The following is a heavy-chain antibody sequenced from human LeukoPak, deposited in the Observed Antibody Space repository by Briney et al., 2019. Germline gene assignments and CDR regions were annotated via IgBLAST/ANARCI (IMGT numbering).Heavy chain of an antibody. CDR2: IYYSGST. D-gene: IGHD3-10*01. CDR1: GGSISSGGYY. CDR3: ARGYYGSGSYYKFGWFDP. J-gene: IGHJ5*02. V-gene: IGHV4-31*03. Sequence: SETLSLTCTVSGGSISSGGYYWSWIRQHPGKGLEWIGYIYYSGSTYYNPSLKSRVTISVDTSKNQFSLKLSSVTAADTAVYYCARGYYGSGSYYKFGWFDPWGQGTLVTVSS.